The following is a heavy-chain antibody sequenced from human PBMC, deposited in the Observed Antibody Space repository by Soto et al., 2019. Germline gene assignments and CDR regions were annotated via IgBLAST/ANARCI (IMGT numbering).Heavy chain of an antibody. CDR1: GFTFSSYA. J-gene: IGHJ6*02. CDR3: ANNGKGAAAGNNYYYGMDV. D-gene: IGHD6-13*01. V-gene: IGHV3-23*01. Sequence: GGSLRLSCAASGFTFSSYAMSWVRQAPGKGLEWVSAISGSGGSTYYADSVKGRFTISRDNSKNTLYLQMNSLRAEDTAVYYCANNGKGAAAGNNYYYGMDVWGQGTTVTVS. CDR2: ISGSGGST.